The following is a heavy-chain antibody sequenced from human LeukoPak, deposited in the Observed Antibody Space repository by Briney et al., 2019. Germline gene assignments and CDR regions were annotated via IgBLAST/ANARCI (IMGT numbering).Heavy chain of an antibody. Sequence: GGSLRLSCAASGFTFSSYAMSWVRQAPGKGLEWVSSIRSGGNTYYADSVKGRFTISRDNSKNTLYLQMNSLRADDTAVYYCATITSMRVVLISWGQGTLVTVSS. CDR3: ATITSMRVVLIS. CDR2: IRSGGNT. CDR1: GFTFSSYA. V-gene: IGHV3-23*01. J-gene: IGHJ1*01. D-gene: IGHD3-22*01.